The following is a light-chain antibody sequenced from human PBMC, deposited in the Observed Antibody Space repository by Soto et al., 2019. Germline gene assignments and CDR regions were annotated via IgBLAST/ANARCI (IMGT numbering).Light chain of an antibody. Sequence: DIQMTQSQYSLSASVGDSVTITCRASQNIRTYLNWYQQKPGRAPKLLIYAASSLQSGVPSRFSGSESGTDFTLTISSLQPEDFATYYCQQSYSTPQTFGQGTKVDIK. CDR2: AAS. J-gene: IGKJ1*01. V-gene: IGKV1-39*01. CDR3: QQSYSTPQT. CDR1: QNIRTY.